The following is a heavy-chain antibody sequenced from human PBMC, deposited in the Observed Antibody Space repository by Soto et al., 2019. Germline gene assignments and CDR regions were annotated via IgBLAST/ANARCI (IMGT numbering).Heavy chain of an antibody. D-gene: IGHD3-22*01. Sequence: GGSLRLSCAASGFSFSNYGMHWVRQAPGKGLEWVAVTSHDGSTKYYADSVKGRFTIFRDNSKNTLYLQMNSLRAEDTAVYYCAKNYDRDEYYLESWGQGTLAT. CDR2: TSHDGSTK. CDR1: GFSFSNYG. V-gene: IGHV3-30*18. CDR3: AKNYDRDEYYLES. J-gene: IGHJ4*02.